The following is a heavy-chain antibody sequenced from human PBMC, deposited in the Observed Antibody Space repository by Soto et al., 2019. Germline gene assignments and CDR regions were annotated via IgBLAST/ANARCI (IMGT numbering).Heavy chain of an antibody. CDR3: ARGLISGSHYSGGWYYFDS. V-gene: IGHV4-34*01. Sequence: SEPLSLTCGVVGGYSSGYIWTWIRQTPGKGLQWIGQINHSGSANYNPSLRSRVTISVHTSNSQFSLELSSVTAADTAVYYCARGLISGSHYSGGWYYFDSWGQGTQVTVS. CDR2: INHSGSA. J-gene: IGHJ4*02. CDR1: GGYSSGYI. D-gene: IGHD1-26*01.